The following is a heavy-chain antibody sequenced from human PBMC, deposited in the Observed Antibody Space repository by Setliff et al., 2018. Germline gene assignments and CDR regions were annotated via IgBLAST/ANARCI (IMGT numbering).Heavy chain of an antibody. J-gene: IGHJ4*02. Sequence: SETLSLTCTVSGYSISSGYIWGWIRQPPGKGLEWVGSIYHSGRNYYNPSLKSRVIISVDTSKNQFSLKLSSVTAADTAVYYCARHYYDSGGYYIDYWGQGTLVTVSS. D-gene: IGHD3-22*01. CDR3: ARHYYDSGGYYIDY. CDR2: IYHSGRN. CDR1: GYSISSGYI. V-gene: IGHV4-38-2*02.